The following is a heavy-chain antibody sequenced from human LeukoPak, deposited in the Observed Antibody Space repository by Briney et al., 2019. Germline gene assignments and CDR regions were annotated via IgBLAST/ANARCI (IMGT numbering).Heavy chain of an antibody. CDR1: GGSISSSNYY. D-gene: IGHD3-10*01. Sequence: PSETLSLTCTVSGGSISSSNYYWGWIRQPPGKGLEWIGSIYYSGSTYYSPSLKSRVTISVDTSKNQFSLKLSSVTAADTAVYYCARHGGGRILWFGEPRYMDVWGKGTTVTISS. CDR2: IYYSGST. CDR3: ARHGGGRILWFGEPRYMDV. V-gene: IGHV4-39*01. J-gene: IGHJ6*03.